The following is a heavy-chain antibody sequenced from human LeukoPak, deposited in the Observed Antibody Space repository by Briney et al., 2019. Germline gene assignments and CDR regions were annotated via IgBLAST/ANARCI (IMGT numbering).Heavy chain of an antibody. CDR2: ISGDGAST. CDR1: GFTFAIHA. Sequence: PGGSLRLSCAASGFTFAIHAMTWVRQAPGKGLEWVSGISGDGASTHYAESVKGQFTISRDNSQNTLFLQMNSLRVEDTAIYYFAKDSYVSGRPLHTFDVWGQGTMVTVSS. CDR3: AKDSYVSGRPLHTFDV. D-gene: IGHD3-10*01. J-gene: IGHJ3*01. V-gene: IGHV3-23*01.